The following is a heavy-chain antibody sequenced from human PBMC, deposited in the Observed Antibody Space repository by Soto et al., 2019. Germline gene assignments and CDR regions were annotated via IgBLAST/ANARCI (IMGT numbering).Heavy chain of an antibody. CDR3: ARSTVVVAASVQDGMDV. D-gene: IGHD2-15*01. J-gene: IGHJ6*02. Sequence: ASVKVSCKASGGTFSSYAISWVRQAPGQGLEWMGGIIPIFGTANYAQKFQGRVTITADESTSTAYMELSSLRSEDTAVYYCARSTVVVAASVQDGMDVWGQGTTVTVSS. V-gene: IGHV1-69*13. CDR2: IIPIFGTA. CDR1: GGTFSSYA.